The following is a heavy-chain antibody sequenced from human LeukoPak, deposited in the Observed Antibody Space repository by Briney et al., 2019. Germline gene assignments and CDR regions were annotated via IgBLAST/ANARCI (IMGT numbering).Heavy chain of an antibody. Sequence: TSETLSLTCTVSGGSISSYYWSWIRQPPGKGLEWIGNIYHSGSTYYNPSLKSRVTISVDTSKNQFSLKLSSVTAADTAVYYCAEFREMTTGTNWGQGTLVTVSS. D-gene: IGHD4-17*01. CDR2: IYHSGST. V-gene: IGHV4-59*04. J-gene: IGHJ4*02. CDR1: GGSISSYY. CDR3: AEFREMTTGTN.